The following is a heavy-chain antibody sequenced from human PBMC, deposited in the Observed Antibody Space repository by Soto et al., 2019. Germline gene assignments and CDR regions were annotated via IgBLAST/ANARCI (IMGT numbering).Heavy chain of an antibody. CDR3: GGGGGGGVGYDYKDTEGLDI. D-gene: IGHD4-4*01. Sequence: QVQLVQSGPEVKKPGSSVKVSCEASGGTFSNFAVNWVRQAPGQGLEWVGGIIPLFNVAKYAQKFEGRVTIVADDSTSTAYMDLSSLRSDDTAVYYWGGGGGGGVGYDYKDTEGLDIWGQGTMVTVSS. CDR2: IIPLFNVA. CDR1: GGTFSNFA. J-gene: IGHJ3*02. V-gene: IGHV1-69*01.